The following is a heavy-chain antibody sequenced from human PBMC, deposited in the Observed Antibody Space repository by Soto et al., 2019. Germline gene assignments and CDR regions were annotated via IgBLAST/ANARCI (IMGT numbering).Heavy chain of an antibody. CDR3: ARDLWGYCGTNCYPLDV. CDR2: MYNSGST. J-gene: IGHJ6*02. V-gene: IGHV4-59*01. Sequence: SGTLSLTCTVSGGSISGYYWSWIRRPPGKGLEWIGYMYNSGSTVYNPPFKSRVTISVDTYKNQFSLKLSSVTAADTAIYYCARDLWGYCGTNCYPLDVWGQGTTVT. D-gene: IGHD2-21*02. CDR1: GGSISGYY.